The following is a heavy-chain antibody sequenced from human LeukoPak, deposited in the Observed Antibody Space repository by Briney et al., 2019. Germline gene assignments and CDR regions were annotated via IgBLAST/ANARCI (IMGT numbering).Heavy chain of an antibody. Sequence: SETLSLTCTVSGGSISSYYWSWIRQPPGTGLEWIGYIYYSGSTNYNPSLKSRVTISVDTSKNQFSLKLSSVTAADTAVYYCARDSRTTIFGVVSWWFDPWGQGTLVTVSS. CDR3: ARDSRTTIFGVVSWWFDP. CDR1: GGSISSYY. J-gene: IGHJ5*02. CDR2: IYYSGST. V-gene: IGHV4-59*01. D-gene: IGHD3-3*01.